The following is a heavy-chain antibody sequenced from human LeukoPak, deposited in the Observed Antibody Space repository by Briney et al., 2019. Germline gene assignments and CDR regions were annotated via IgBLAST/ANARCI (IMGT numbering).Heavy chain of an antibody. CDR1: GFTFSRYG. V-gene: IGHV3-30*18. CDR2: ISYDGSNK. CDR3: AKAYTTILRFLEWLPNDAFDI. D-gene: IGHD3-3*01. J-gene: IGHJ3*02. Sequence: PGRSLRLSCAASGFTFSRYGMHWVRQAPGKGLEWVAVISYDGSNKYYADSVKGRFTISRDNSKNTLYLQMNSLRAEDTAVYYCAKAYTTILRFLEWLPNDAFDIWGQGTMVTVSS.